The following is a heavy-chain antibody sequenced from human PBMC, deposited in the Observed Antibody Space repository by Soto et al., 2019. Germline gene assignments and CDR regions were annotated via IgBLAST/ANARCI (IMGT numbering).Heavy chain of an antibody. J-gene: IGHJ4*02. CDR1: GVSFIGYY. CDR2: INHSGST. CDR3: ARVATVKSFDY. V-gene: IGHV4-34*01. D-gene: IGHD4-4*01. Sequence: SETLSLTCAVYGVSFIGYYWSLIRPPPGKGLEWIGEINHSGSTNYNPSLKSRVTISVDTSKNQFSLKLSSVTAADTAVYYCARVATVKSFDYWGQGTLVTVSS.